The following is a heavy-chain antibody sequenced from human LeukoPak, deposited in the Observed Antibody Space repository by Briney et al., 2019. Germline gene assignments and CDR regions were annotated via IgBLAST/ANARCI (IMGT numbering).Heavy chain of an antibody. V-gene: IGHV3-21*01. CDR2: ISSSSSYI. J-gene: IGHJ4*02. CDR1: GFTFSSYS. CDR3: ASGDFSIFDY. Sequence: GGSLRLSCAASGFTFSSYSMNWVRQAPGKGLEWVSSISSSSSYIYYADSVKGRFTISRDNAKNSLYLQMNSLRAEDMAVYYCASGDFSIFDYWGQGTLVTVSS. D-gene: IGHD4-17*01.